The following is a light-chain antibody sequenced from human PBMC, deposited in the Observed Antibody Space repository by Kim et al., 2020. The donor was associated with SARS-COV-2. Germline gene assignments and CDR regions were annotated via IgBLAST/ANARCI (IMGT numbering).Light chain of an antibody. V-gene: IGKV3-15*01. J-gene: IGKJ1*01. Sequence: AVSAGESATLSCRASQSVSTSLAWYQQKPVQAPSLLIYGASNRATGVPARFGCSGSGTEFTLTISSLQSEDFAVYYCQQYNNWPLFGQGTKLDIK. CDR3: QQYNNWPL. CDR2: GAS. CDR1: QSVSTS.